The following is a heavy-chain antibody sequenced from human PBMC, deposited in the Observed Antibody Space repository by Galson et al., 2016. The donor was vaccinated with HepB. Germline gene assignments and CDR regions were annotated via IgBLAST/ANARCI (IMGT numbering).Heavy chain of an antibody. CDR2: IHPYNSNT. Sequence: SVKVSCKASGYTFTSYNVNWVRQAPGQGLEWMGWIHPYNSNTKEAPKFQDRVTLTTDTSTGTAYMELRSLRSDDTAVYFCARGPKWPLSGTYSYWGQGTLVVVSS. J-gene: IGHJ4*02. V-gene: IGHV1-18*01. CDR1: GYTFTSYN. CDR3: ARGPKWPLSGTYSY. D-gene: IGHD1-26*01.